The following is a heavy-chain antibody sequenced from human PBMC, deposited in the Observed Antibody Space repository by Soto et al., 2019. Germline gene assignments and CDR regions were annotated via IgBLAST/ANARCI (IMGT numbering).Heavy chain of an antibody. J-gene: IGHJ5*02. V-gene: IGHV1-2*04. Sequence: ASVKVSCKASGYTFTGYYMHWVRQAPGQGLEWMGWINPNSGGTNYAQKFQGWVTMTRDTSISTAYMELSRLRSEDTAVYYCARDIRDIVVVPAAIGWFDPWGQGTLVTVSS. CDR1: GYTFTGYY. D-gene: IGHD2-2*02. CDR2: INPNSGGT. CDR3: ARDIRDIVVVPAAIGWFDP.